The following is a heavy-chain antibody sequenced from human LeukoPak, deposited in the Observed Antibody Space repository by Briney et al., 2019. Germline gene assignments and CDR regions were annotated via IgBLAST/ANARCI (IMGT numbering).Heavy chain of an antibody. V-gene: IGHV4-30-2*01. Sequence: SETLSLTCTVSGGSISSGGYYWSWIRQPPGKGLEWIGYIYHSGSTYYNPSLKSRVTISVDRSKNQFSLKLSSVTAADTAVYYCAREGIAAAGMRNFDYWGQGTLVTVSS. CDR1: GGSISSGGYY. CDR2: IYHSGST. D-gene: IGHD6-13*01. CDR3: AREGIAAAGMRNFDY. J-gene: IGHJ4*02.